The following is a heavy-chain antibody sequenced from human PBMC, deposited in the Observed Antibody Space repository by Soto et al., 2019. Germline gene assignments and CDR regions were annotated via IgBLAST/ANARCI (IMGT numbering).Heavy chain of an antibody. CDR1: GFTFSSYS. V-gene: IGHV3-48*01. J-gene: IGHJ4*02. D-gene: IGHD6-13*01. CDR2: IGSSSTTI. CDR3: AREQQLAFDN. Sequence: PGGSLRLSCAASGFTFSSYSFNWVRQAPGKGLEWLSYIGSSSTTIYYADSVKGRFIISRGNAKNSLYLQMNSLRPEDTAVYYCAREQQLAFDNWGQGTRVTVSS.